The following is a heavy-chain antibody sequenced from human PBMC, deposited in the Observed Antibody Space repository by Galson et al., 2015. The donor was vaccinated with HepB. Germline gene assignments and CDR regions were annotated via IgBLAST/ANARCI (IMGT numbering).Heavy chain of an antibody. CDR3: ARPGGYYYDY. Sequence: SVKVSCKASGYTFTSHDISWVRQAPGQGLEWMGWISRYNGNTNYAQKFQGRVTMTTDTSTSTAYMELRSLRSDDTAAYYCARPGGYYYDYWGQGTLVTVSS. V-gene: IGHV1-18*04. CDR1: GYTFTSHD. J-gene: IGHJ4*02. D-gene: IGHD3-10*01. CDR2: ISRYNGNT.